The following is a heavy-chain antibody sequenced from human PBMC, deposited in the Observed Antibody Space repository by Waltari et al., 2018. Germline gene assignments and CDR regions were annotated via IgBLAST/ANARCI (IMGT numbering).Heavy chain of an antibody. Sequence: QVQLQESGPRLVKHSETLSLTCPVSRDSLTSSYWSWNRQAPGKGLEWIGHIVHSGNTNYKLSLKSRAIMSVDVSKSQFSLKLNSVTAADTAMYYCANGSGYHPFWGQGILVTVSS. J-gene: IGHJ4*02. V-gene: IGHV4-59*01. CDR2: IVHSGNT. CDR1: RDSLTSSY. D-gene: IGHD3-22*01. CDR3: ANGSGYHPF.